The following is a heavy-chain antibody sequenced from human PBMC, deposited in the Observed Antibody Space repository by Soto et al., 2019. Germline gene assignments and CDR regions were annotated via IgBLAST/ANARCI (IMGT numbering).Heavy chain of an antibody. CDR2: INPATGAA. Sequence: QLHLVQSGAVVKKPGASVTVSCSASGYPVTAYYMHWVRQAPGRGLEWMGGINPATGAAKYTQTFQGRVTMARDTSRRTVFMELSGLTSEDTAGFYCARGGGVGVAGSAAFDMWGQGTLVTVSS. D-gene: IGHD3-3*01. V-gene: IGHV1-2*02. CDR3: ARGGGVGVAGSAAFDM. J-gene: IGHJ3*02. CDR1: GYPVTAYY.